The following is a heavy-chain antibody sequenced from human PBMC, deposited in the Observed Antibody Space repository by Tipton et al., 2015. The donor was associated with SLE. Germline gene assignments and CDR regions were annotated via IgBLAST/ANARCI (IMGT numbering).Heavy chain of an antibody. CDR3: ARWMYCTNAICRERAPAGTNYFDS. D-gene: IGHD2-8*01. CDR1: GGSIGNYY. CDR2: ISYSGST. J-gene: IGHJ4*02. V-gene: IGHV4-59*01. Sequence: TLSLTCAVSGGSIGNYYWSWIRQPPGKGLQWIGFISYSGSTKYSPTLQSRVNMSVDKSKNQFSLQLNSVTASDTAVYYCARWMYCTNAICRERAPAGTNYFDSWGQGALVTVSS.